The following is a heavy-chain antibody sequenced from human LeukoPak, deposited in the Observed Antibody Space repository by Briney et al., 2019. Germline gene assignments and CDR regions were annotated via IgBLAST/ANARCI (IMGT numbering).Heavy chain of an antibody. J-gene: IGHJ4*02. V-gene: IGHV3-48*03. Sequence: GGSLRLTCAASVLTFSSYEMYWVRQAPEKGLEWVSCISSSGSTIYYADSVKGRFTISRDNLKNTLYLQMNSLRAEDTAVYYCARRAAAGTFDYWGQGTLVTVSS. CDR3: ARRAAAGTFDY. CDR2: ISSSGSTI. D-gene: IGHD6-13*01. CDR1: VLTFSSYE.